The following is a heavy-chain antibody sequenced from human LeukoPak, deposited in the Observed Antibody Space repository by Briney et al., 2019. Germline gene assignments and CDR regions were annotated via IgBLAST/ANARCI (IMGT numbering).Heavy chain of an antibody. D-gene: IGHD3-10*01. CDR2: IDWDDDK. CDR3: ARSYYYGSGSYVYYYGMDV. J-gene: IGHJ6*04. CDR1: GFSLSTSGMR. Sequence: SGPALVKPTQTLTLTCTFSGFSLSTSGMRVSWIRQPPGKALEWLARIDWDDDKFYSTSLKTRLTISKDTPKNQVVLTMTNMDPVDTATYYCARSYYYGSGSYVYYYGMDVWGKGTTVTVSS. V-gene: IGHV2-70*04.